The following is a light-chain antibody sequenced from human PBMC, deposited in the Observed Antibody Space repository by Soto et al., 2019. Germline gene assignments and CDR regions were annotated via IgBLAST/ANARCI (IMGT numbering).Light chain of an antibody. CDR1: QSVLYSSNNKNY. CDR3: QQYYSRHDT. J-gene: IGKJ3*01. V-gene: IGKV4-1*01. Sequence: DIVMTQSPDSLAVSLGERATINCKSSQSVLYSSNNKNYLAWYQQKPGQPPKLLIYWASTRESGVPDRFSGSGSGTDFTLTISSLHAEDVAVYYCQQYYSRHDTFGPGTKVDIK. CDR2: WAS.